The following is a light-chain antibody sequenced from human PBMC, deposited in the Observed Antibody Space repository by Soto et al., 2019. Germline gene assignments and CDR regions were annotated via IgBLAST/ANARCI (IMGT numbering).Light chain of an antibody. Sequence: EIVFAQSPGTLSLSPGERATLSCRASQSLTTNYLAWYQHKPGQAPRLLIYGASSRATGIPDRFSGSGSGTDFTLTISGLEPDDFAVYYCQQYASSPETFGQGTKVDIK. CDR2: GAS. J-gene: IGKJ1*01. CDR3: QQYASSPET. V-gene: IGKV3-20*01. CDR1: QSLTTNY.